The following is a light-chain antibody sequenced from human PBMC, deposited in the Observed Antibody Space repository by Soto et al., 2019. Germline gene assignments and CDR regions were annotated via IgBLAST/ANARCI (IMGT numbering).Light chain of an antibody. J-gene: IGKJ1*01. Sequence: AIRMTQSPSSFSASTGDRVTITCRASQGISSYLAWYQQKPGKAPKLLIYAASTLQSGVPSRFSGSGSVTDFTLTISFLQSEDFATYYCQQYYSYPHTFGQGTKVEIK. CDR3: QQYYSYPHT. CDR1: QGISSY. V-gene: IGKV1-8*01. CDR2: AAS.